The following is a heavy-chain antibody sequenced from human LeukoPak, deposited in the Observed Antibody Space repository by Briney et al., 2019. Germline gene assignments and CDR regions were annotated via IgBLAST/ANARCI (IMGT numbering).Heavy chain of an antibody. CDR1: GCTFSSYW. V-gene: IGHV3-7*01. CDR3: AKDMAGTRYYGMDV. CDR2: IKQDGSEK. J-gene: IGHJ6*02. Sequence: GGSLRLSCAASGCTFSSYWMSWVRQAPGKGLEWVANIKQDGSEKYYVDSVKGRFTISRDNSKNTLYLQMNSLRAEDTAVYYCAKDMAGTRYYGMDVWGQGTTVTVSS. D-gene: IGHD6-19*01.